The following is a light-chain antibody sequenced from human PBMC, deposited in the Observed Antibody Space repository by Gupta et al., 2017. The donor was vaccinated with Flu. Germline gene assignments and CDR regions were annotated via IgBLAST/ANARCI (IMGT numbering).Light chain of an antibody. CDR3: QQYNNWPLT. J-gene: IGKJ4*01. V-gene: IGKV3-15*01. CDR2: GAA. CDR1: QSVSSN. Sequence: EIVMTQSPATLSVSPGERATLSCRASQSVSSNLAWYQQKPGQAPRLRIYGAATRATGIPARFRGSGSGTEFTLTISSLQSEDFAIYYCQQYNNWPLTFGGGTKVEIK.